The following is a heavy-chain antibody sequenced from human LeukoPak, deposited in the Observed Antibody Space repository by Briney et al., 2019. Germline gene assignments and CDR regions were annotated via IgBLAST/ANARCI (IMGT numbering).Heavy chain of an antibody. CDR2: ISGSGGST. J-gene: IGHJ5*02. V-gene: IGHV3-23*01. CDR3: AKVAIFGVDNWFDH. CDR1: GFTFSSYA. Sequence: GGSLRLSCAASGFTFSSYAMSWVRQAPGKGLEWDSAISGSGGSTYYADSVKGRFTISRDNSKNTLYLQMNSLIAEDTAVYYCAKVAIFGVDNWFDHWGQGTLVTVSS. D-gene: IGHD3-3*01.